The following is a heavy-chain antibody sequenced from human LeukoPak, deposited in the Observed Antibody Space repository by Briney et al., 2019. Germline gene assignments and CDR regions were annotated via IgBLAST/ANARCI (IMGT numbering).Heavy chain of an antibody. CDR3: ARLSPYGSGSDFDY. J-gene: IGHJ4*02. CDR2: IIPIFGTA. CDR1: GGTFSSYA. Sequence: SVKVSCKASGGTFSSYAISWVRQAPGQGLVWMGGIIPIFGTANCAQKFQGRVTITADKSTSTAYMELSSLRSEDTAVYYCARLSPYGSGSDFDYWGQGTLVTVSS. V-gene: IGHV1-69*06. D-gene: IGHD3-10*01.